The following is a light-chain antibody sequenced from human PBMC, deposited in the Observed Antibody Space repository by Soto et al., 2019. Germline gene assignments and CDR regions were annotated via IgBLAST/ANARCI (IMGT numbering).Light chain of an antibody. Sequence: VLTQSPGSLSLSPGERATLFCRASQDVRRYLAWYQQKPGQAPRLLVYDASTRASGVPARFSGSGSATDFTLTISSLEPEDSAVYYCQQRSDWPPWTFGQGTKVEIK. CDR3: QQRSDWPPWT. CDR2: DAS. J-gene: IGKJ1*01. V-gene: IGKV3-11*01. CDR1: QDVRRY.